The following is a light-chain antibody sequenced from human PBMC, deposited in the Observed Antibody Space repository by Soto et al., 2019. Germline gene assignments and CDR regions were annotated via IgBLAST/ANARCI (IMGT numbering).Light chain of an antibody. CDR1: ESVRSL. V-gene: IGKV3-11*01. CDR2: DAS. Sequence: DIVLTQSPATLSLSPGERATLSCRASESVRSLLAWYQHKPGQAPRLLIYDASNRATGIPARFSGSGSGTDFTLTISSLEPEDFAVYYCQQRSNWPATFGQGTKLEIK. J-gene: IGKJ2*01. CDR3: QQRSNWPAT.